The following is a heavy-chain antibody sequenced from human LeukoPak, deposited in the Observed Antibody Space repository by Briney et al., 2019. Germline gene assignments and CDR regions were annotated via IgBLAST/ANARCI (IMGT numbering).Heavy chain of an antibody. CDR3: ARVGPSSASMTPAYSIDV. V-gene: IGHV3-20*04. D-gene: IGHD2/OR15-2a*01. Sequence: PGGSLRLSCAASGFTIDDYGMSWVRHAPGRGLEWVSGINWNGGSTGYADSVKGRYTISRENAKNSLYLQMNSLRAEDTALYYCARVGPSSASMTPAYSIDVWGHGTTVTVSS. CDR1: GFTIDDYG. J-gene: IGHJ6*02. CDR2: INWNGGST.